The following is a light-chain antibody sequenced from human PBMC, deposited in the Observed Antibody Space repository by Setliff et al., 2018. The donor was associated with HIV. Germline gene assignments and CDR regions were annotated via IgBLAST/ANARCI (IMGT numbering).Light chain of an antibody. V-gene: IGLV1-44*01. J-gene: IGLJ1*01. CDR1: SSNIGVNV. CDR2: NNY. Sequence: QSALGQPPSASGTPGQRVTISCSGSSSNIGVNVVNWYQHLPGTSPKLLIYNNYQRPSGVPDRFSGSKSGSSGSLAISGLQSEDEADYYCQSYDSSLSAYVFGTGTKGTVL. CDR3: QSYDSSLSAYV.